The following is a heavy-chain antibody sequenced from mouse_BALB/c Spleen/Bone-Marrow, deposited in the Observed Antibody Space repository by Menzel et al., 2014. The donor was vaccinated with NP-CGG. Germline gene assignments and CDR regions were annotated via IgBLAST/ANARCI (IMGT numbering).Heavy chain of an antibody. D-gene: IGHD1-1*01. CDR3: ARSYGSSFDY. Sequence: EVQLQQSGAELVRPGALVKLSCKASGFNIKDYYMHWVIQRPEQGLEWIGWIDPENGNTIYGPKFQGKASITADTSSNTAYLQLSSLTSEDTAVYYCARSYGSSFDYWGQGTTLTVSS. CDR1: GFNIKDYY. V-gene: IGHV14-1*02. CDR2: IDPENGNT. J-gene: IGHJ2*01.